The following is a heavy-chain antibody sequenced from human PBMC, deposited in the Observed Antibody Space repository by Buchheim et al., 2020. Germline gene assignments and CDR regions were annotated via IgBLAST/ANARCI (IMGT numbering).Heavy chain of an antibody. J-gene: IGHJ4*02. CDR3: ARVFRYGHDY. V-gene: IGHV3-7*01. CDR1: GFTFSSSS. CDR2: INQGGSEK. D-gene: IGHD5-18*01. Sequence: EVQLVESGGGLVQPGGSLRLSCAASGFTFSSSSMSWVRQAPGKGLEWVGNINQGGSEKDYVDAVKGRFTISRDNAKNSLYLQMNSLRAEDTAVYYCARVFRYGHDYWGQGTL.